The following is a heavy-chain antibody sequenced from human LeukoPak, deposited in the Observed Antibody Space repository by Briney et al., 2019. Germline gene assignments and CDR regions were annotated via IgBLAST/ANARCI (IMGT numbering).Heavy chain of an antibody. J-gene: IGHJ4*02. CDR2: ISSSGSTI. D-gene: IGHD3-10*01. Sequence: GGSLRLSCAASGFTFTTYEMNWVRQAPGKGLEWLSYISSSGSTIYYADSVKGRFTISRDNAKNSLYLQMNSLRADDTAVYYCARDRQWGSGNYYGFDFWGQGTLVTVSS. CDR3: ARDRQWGSGNYYGFDF. CDR1: GFTFTTYE. V-gene: IGHV3-48*03.